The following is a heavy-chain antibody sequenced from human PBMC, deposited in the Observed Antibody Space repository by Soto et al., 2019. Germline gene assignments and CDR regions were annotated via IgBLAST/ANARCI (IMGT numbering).Heavy chain of an antibody. CDR3: ARSDNGNSVYGVDV. V-gene: IGHV4-34*01. D-gene: IGHD1-7*01. CDR2: INHRGSS. CDR1: GGSLSGYY. J-gene: IGHJ6*02. Sequence: PSETLSLTCSVNGGSLSGYYWSWIRQSPGKGLEWIAEINHRGSSDYNPSLKSRVTLSIDASMNHVTLELTSVTAADTAVYYCARSDNGNSVYGVDVRGPATADTVSS.